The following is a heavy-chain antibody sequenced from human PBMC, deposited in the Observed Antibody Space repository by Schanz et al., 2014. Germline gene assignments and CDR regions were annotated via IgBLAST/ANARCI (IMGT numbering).Heavy chain of an antibody. CDR1: GYTFIDYS. V-gene: IGHV1-2*06. CDR2: INPNTGGT. Sequence: QVRLVQSGAEVKKPGASVKVSCKASGYTFIDYSLNWVRQAPGQGLEWLGRINPNTGGTQYAQKFQGRVTMTTAKSISTVYMELSRLRSDDTAVYYCARVRSEDYGGMDVWGQGTTVTVSS. CDR3: ARVRSEDYGGMDV. J-gene: IGHJ6*02.